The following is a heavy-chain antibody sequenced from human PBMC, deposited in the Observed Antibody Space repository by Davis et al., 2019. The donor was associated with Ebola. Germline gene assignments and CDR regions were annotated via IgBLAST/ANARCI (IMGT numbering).Heavy chain of an antibody. CDR2: IYYSGHT. CDR3: ARVSYHYYYGMDV. V-gene: IGHV4-31*03. Sequence: SETLSLTCTLSGGSISSGGYYWSWIRQHPGKGLEWIGYIYYSGHTHYNPSLKSRVTISVDTSKNQFSLKLSSVTAADTAVYYCARVSYHYYYGMDVWGKGTTVTVSS. J-gene: IGHJ6*04. CDR1: GGSISSGGYY.